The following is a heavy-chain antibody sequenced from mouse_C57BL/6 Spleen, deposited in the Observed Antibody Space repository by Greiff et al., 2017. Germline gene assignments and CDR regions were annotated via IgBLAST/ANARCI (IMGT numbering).Heavy chain of an antibody. V-gene: IGHV1-18*01. CDR3: ARGGVTRYLDV. Sequence: EVQLQQSGPELVQPGASVKIPCKASGYTFTDYNMDWVKQSHGKSLEWIGDINPNNGGTIYNQKFKGKATLTVDKCSSTAYMELRSLTSEDTAVYYWARGGVTRYLDVWGTGTTGTVSS. CDR2: INPNNGGT. D-gene: IGHD2-2*01. J-gene: IGHJ1*03. CDR1: GYTFTDYN.